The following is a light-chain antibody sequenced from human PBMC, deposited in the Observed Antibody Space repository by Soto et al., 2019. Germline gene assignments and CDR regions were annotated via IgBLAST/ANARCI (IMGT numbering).Light chain of an antibody. CDR1: QSVTSNY. Sequence: DIVLTQSPGTLSLSPGERATLSCRASQSVTSNYLAWYQQKPGQAPRLLIDDASRRATGIPDRFSGSGSGTDFTLTISRLEPEDFAVYYCQQCSNIPLTFGGGTKVDIK. CDR3: QQCSNIPLT. J-gene: IGKJ4*01. CDR2: DAS. V-gene: IGKV3D-20*02.